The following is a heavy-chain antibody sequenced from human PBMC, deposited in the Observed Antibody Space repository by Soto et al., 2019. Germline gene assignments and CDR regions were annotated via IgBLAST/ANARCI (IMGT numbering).Heavy chain of an antibody. J-gene: IGHJ4*02. CDR2: VGDSGVST. V-gene: IGHV3-23*01. Sequence: SLRLSCAASRFTFSSYAMRCVRQAPGKVLEGVSAVGDSGVSTYHADSAKGRFTISRDNSKNTLFLQMTSLRAEDTAVYYCAKGSRGSYDSSNYYYFDNWGQGTLVTVSS. CDR3: AKGSRGSYDSSNYYYFDN. CDR1: RFTFSSYA. D-gene: IGHD3-22*01.